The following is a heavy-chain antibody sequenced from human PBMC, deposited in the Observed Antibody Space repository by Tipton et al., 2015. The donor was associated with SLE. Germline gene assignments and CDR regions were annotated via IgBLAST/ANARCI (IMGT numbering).Heavy chain of an antibody. Sequence: GSLRLSCAASGFTFDDYSMHWVRQAPGKGLEWVSVIYSGGSSTYYADSVKGRFTISRDNSKNTLYLQMNSLRAEDTAVYYCAKRADPGAFDIWGQGTMVTVSS. CDR1: GFTFDDYS. CDR3: AKRADPGAFDI. CDR2: IYSGGSST. J-gene: IGHJ3*02. V-gene: IGHV3-23*03.